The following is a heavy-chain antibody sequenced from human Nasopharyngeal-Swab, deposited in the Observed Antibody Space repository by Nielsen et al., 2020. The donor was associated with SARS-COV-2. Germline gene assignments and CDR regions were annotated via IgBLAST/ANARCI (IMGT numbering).Heavy chain of an antibody. V-gene: IGHV1-18*01. CDR3: ARVVRPLLWFGELAPLVDY. J-gene: IGHJ4*02. CDR2: ISAYNGNT. CDR1: GYTFTSYG. Sequence: ASVKVSCKASGYTFTSYGISWVRQAPGQGLEWMGWISAYNGNTNYAQKLQGRVTMTTDTSTSTAYMELRSLRSDDTAVYYCARVVRPLLWFGELAPLVDYWGQGTLVTVSS. D-gene: IGHD3-10*01.